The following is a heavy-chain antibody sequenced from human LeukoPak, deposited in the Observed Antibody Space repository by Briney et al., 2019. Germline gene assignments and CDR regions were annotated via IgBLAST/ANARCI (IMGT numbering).Heavy chain of an antibody. J-gene: IGHJ4*02. CDR3: AKAYSGYDSKSDY. CDR1: GFTFSSYT. V-gene: IGHV3-23*01. CDR2: ISGSGGST. D-gene: IGHD5-12*01. Sequence: GGSLRLSCAVSGFTFSSYTMNWVRQAPGKGLEWVSAISGSGGSTYYADSVKGRFTISRDNSKNTLYLQMNSLRAEDTAVYYCAKAYSGYDSKSDYWGQGTLVTVSS.